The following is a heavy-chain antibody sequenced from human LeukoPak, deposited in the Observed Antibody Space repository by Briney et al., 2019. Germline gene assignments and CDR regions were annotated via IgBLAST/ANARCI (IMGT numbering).Heavy chain of an antibody. D-gene: IGHD1-1*01. CDR3: ARAGLSWNAPLGSHFDY. V-gene: IGHV3-9*01. CDR2: ISWNSGSI. Sequence: PGGSLRLSCAASGFTFDDYAMHWVRQAPGKGLEWVSGISWNSGSIGYADSVKGRFTISRDNAKNSLYLQMNSLRAEDTAVYYCARAGLSWNAPLGSHFDYWGQGTLVTVSS. J-gene: IGHJ4*02. CDR1: GFTFDDYA.